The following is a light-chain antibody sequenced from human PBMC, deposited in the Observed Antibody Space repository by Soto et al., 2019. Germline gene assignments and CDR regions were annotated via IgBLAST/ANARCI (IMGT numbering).Light chain of an antibody. CDR3: ASYTTSNTPWV. Sequence: QSALTQPASVSESPGQSITISCTGTSSDGGGYKYVSWYQPHPGKAPKLMIYDVSYRPSGVPNRFSGSKSGNTASLTISGLQFEDEADYYCASYTTSNTPWVFGGGTKLTVL. CDR1: SSDGGGYKY. V-gene: IGLV2-14*03. J-gene: IGLJ3*02. CDR2: DVS.